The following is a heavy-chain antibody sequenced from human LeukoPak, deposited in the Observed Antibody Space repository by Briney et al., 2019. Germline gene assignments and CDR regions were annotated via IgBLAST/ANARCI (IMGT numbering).Heavy chain of an antibody. J-gene: IGHJ6*02. CDR2: ISAYNGNT. V-gene: IGHV1-18*01. CDR1: GYTFTSYG. Sequence: ASVKVSCKASGYTFTSYGISWVRQAPGQGLEWMGWISAYNGNTNYAQKLQGRVTMTTDTSTSTAYMELRSLRSDDTAVYYCARADRMDYYDSSGFVYYYYGMDVWGQGTTVTVSS. CDR3: ARADRMDYYDSSGFVYYYYGMDV. D-gene: IGHD3-22*01.